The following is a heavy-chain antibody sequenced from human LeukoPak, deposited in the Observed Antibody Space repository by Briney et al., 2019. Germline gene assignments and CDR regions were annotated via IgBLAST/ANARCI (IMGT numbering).Heavy chain of an antibody. D-gene: IGHD3-16*01. Sequence: SETLSLTCAVYGGSFSGYYWSWIRQPPGKGLEWNGEINHSGSTNYNPSLKSRVTISVDTSKNQFSLKLSSVTAADTAVYYCARGGGDYDYVWGSYSLGYYYYYMDVWGKRTTVTVSS. V-gene: IGHV4-34*01. CDR3: ARGGGDYDYVWGSYSLGYYYYYMDV. CDR2: INHSGST. CDR1: GGSFSGYY. J-gene: IGHJ6*03.